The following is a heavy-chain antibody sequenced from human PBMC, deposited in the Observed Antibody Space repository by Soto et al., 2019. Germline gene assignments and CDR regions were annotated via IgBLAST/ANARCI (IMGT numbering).Heavy chain of an antibody. D-gene: IGHD3-3*01. V-gene: IGHV4-59*01. Sequence: LSLTCTVSGGSISSYYWSWIRQPPGKGLEWIGYIYYSGSTNYNPSLKSRVSISMDTSKNQFSLNLDSVTAADTAVYFCARDFAYFDSWGQGTLVTVSS. J-gene: IGHJ4*02. CDR3: ARDFAYFDS. CDR1: GGSISSYY. CDR2: IYYSGST.